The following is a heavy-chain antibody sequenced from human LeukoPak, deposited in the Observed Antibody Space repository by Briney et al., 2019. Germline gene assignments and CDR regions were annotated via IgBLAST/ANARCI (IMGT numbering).Heavy chain of an antibody. CDR2: INHSGSP. CDR1: GGSFSGYY. J-gene: IGHJ4*02. CDR3: ARGTRTYYGSGSYPLDY. Sequence: SETLSLTCAVYGGSFSGYYWSWIRQPPGKGLEWIGEINHSGSPNYNPSLKSRVTISVDTSKNQFSLKLSSVTAADTAVYYCARGTRTYYGSGSYPLDYWGQGTLVTVPS. V-gene: IGHV4-34*01. D-gene: IGHD3-10*01.